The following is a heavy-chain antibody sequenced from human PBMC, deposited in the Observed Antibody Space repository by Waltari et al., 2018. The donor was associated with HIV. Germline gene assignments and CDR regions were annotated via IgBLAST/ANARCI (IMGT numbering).Heavy chain of an antibody. V-gene: IGHV2-5*01. CDR1: GFSLSTSGVG. D-gene: IGHD3-22*01. J-gene: IGHJ4*02. CDR2: IYWNDDK. CDR3: AHRPGSDYYDSSGYYFSYFDY. Sequence: QITLKESGPTLVKPTQTLTLTCTFSGFSLSTSGVGVGWIRQPPGKALEWLALIYWNDDKRYSPSLKIRLTITTDTSKNQVVLTMTNMDPVDTATYYCAHRPGSDYYDSSGYYFSYFDYWGQGTLVTVSS.